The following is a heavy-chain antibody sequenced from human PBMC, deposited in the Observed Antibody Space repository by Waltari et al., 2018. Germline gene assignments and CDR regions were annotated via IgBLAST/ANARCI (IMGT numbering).Heavy chain of an antibody. D-gene: IGHD2-8*01. Sequence: QLQLQESGPGLVKPSETLSLTCTVSGGSISSSSYYWGWIRQPPGKGLEWLGSIYYSGSTYYNPALKSRVTISVDTSKNQFSLKLSSVTAADTAVYYCATHYCTNGVCSHYYMDVWGKGTTVTVSS. CDR2: IYYSGST. V-gene: IGHV4-39*01. J-gene: IGHJ6*03. CDR3: ATHYCTNGVCSHYYMDV. CDR1: GGSISSSSYY.